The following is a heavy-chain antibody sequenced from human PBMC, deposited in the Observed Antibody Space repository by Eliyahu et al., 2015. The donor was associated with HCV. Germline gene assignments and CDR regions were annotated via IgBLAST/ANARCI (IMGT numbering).Heavy chain of an antibody. CDR1: GFTFSSYD. CDR3: ARATNDFWSGYPFDY. J-gene: IGHJ4*02. Sequence: EVQLVESGGGLVQPGGSLRLSCAASGFTFSSYDMHWVRQATGKGLEWVSAIGTAGDTYYPGSVKGRFTISRENAKNSLYLQMNSLRAGDTAVYYCARATNDFWSGYPFDYWGQGTLVTVSS. D-gene: IGHD3-3*01. CDR2: IGTAGDT. V-gene: IGHV3-13*01.